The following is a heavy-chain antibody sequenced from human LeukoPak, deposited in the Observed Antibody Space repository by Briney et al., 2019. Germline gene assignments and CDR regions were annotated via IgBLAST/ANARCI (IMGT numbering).Heavy chain of an antibody. Sequence: GGSLRLSCAASGFIFSSYSINWVRQAPGKGLEWVSSISSSSTYISYADSVKGRFTISRDTAKNSLYLQMDSLRAEDTAVYYCARDRYSYGYWAFDIWGQGTMVTVSS. V-gene: IGHV3-21*01. CDR2: ISSSSTYI. D-gene: IGHD5-18*01. CDR1: GFIFSSYS. CDR3: ARDRYSYGYWAFDI. J-gene: IGHJ3*02.